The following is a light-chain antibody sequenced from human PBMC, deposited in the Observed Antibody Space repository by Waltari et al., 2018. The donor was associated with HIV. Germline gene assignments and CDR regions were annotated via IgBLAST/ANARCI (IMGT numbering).Light chain of an antibody. CDR1: QNIRKY. CDR2: AAS. J-gene: IGKJ1*01. Sequence: DIQMTQSPSSLSASVGDRVTITCRASQNIRKYLNWYQQKPGKTPEILVFAASNLQSGVPSRFRGSGAGTDFTLTISSLQREDFATYYCQQSYSTPQTFGQGTKVEIK. CDR3: QQSYSTPQT. V-gene: IGKV1-39*01.